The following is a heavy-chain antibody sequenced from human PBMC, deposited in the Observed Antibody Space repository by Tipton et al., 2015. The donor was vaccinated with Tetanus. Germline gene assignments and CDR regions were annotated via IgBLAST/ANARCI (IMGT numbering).Heavy chain of an antibody. CDR3: ARDRLLTPRGVGDIVVVPAGYGMDV. V-gene: IGHV3-7*01. CDR2: IKQDGSEK. J-gene: IGHJ6*02. D-gene: IGHD2-2*01. CDR1: GFTFSSYA. Sequence: SLRLSCAASGFTFSSYAMSWVRQAPGKGLEWVANIKQDGSEKYYVDSVKGRFTISRDNAKNSLYLQMNSLRAEDAAVYYCARDRLLTPRGVGDIVVVPAGYGMDVWGQGTTVTVSS.